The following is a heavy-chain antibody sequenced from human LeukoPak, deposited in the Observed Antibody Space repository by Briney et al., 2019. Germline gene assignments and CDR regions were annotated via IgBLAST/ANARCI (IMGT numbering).Heavy chain of an antibody. CDR3: ARGRYSGSHQWFDP. D-gene: IGHD1-26*01. J-gene: IGHJ5*02. CDR1: GGSISSGGYY. CDR2: IYHSGST. Sequence: SETLSLTCTVSGGSISSGGYYWSWIRQPPGKGLEWIGYIYHSGSTYYNPSLKSRVTISVDRSKNQFSLKLSSVTAADTAVYYCARGRYSGSHQWFDPWGQGTLVTVSS. V-gene: IGHV4-30-2*01.